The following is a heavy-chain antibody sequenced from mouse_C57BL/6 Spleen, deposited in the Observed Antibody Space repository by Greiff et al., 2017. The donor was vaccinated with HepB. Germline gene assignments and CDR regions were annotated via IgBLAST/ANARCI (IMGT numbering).Heavy chain of an antibody. Sequence: QVHVKQPGTELVKPGASVKLSCKASGYTFTSYWMHWVKQRPGQGLEWIGNINPSNGGTNYNEKFKSKATLTVDKSSSTAYMQLSSLTSEDSAVYYCARSLYDYDWFAYWGQGTLVTVSA. CDR1: GYTFTSYW. CDR2: INPSNGGT. D-gene: IGHD2-4*01. J-gene: IGHJ3*01. V-gene: IGHV1-53*01. CDR3: ARSLYDYDWFAY.